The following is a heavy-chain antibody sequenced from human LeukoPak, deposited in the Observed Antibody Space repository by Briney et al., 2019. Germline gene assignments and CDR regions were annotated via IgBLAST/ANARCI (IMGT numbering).Heavy chain of an antibody. D-gene: IGHD2-2*01. CDR2: IYTSGNT. V-gene: IGHV4-61*02. Sequence: SETLSLTCTVSGGSVNSGSYDYWSWIRQPSGKGLEWIGRIYTSGNTNYNPSLKSRVTISIDTSKNQVSLKLSSVTAADTAVYYCASEFAMWGQGTLVTVSS. CDR1: GGSVNSGSYDY. CDR3: ASEFAM. J-gene: IGHJ4*02.